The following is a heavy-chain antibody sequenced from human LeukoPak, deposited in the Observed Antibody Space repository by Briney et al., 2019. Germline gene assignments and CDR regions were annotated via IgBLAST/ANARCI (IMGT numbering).Heavy chain of an antibody. D-gene: IGHD5-24*01. Sequence: SETLSLTCTVSGGSISSYYWGWIRQPPGKGLEWIGYISYSESTNSNPSLKSRVTISVDTSKNQFSLKLSSVTAADTAVYYCARHRDYYYHGMDVWGQGTTVTVSS. J-gene: IGHJ6*02. CDR3: ARHRDYYYHGMDV. V-gene: IGHV4-59*08. CDR2: ISYSEST. CDR1: GGSISSYY.